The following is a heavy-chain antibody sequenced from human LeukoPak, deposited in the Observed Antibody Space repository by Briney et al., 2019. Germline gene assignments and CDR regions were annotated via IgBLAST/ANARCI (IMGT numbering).Heavy chain of an antibody. CDR3: ARRLLWFGELFGGFDY. Sequence: GESLKISCKGSGYSFTNYWIGWVRQMPGKGLEWMGIIYAGDSDTIYSPSFQGQVTISADKSISTAYLQWSSLKASDTAMYYCARRLLWFGELFGGFDYWGQGTLVTVSS. J-gene: IGHJ4*02. CDR2: IYAGDSDT. CDR1: GYSFTNYW. D-gene: IGHD3-10*01. V-gene: IGHV5-51*01.